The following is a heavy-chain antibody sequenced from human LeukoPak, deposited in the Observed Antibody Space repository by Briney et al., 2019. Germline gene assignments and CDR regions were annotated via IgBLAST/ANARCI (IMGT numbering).Heavy chain of an antibody. Sequence: GESLKISCKGFGYSFTNYWIAWVRQMPGKGLEWMGIIYPGDSDTRYSPTFQGQVTISADKSIRTAYLQWSSLKASDTAIYYCARRYYYYDSSGYPYYFDYWGQGTLVTVSS. D-gene: IGHD3-22*01. CDR2: IYPGDSDT. CDR1: GYSFTNYW. J-gene: IGHJ4*02. CDR3: ARRYYYYDSSGYPYYFDY. V-gene: IGHV5-51*01.